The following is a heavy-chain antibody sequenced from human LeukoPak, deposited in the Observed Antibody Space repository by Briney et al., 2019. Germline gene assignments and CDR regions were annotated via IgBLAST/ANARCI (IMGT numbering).Heavy chain of an antibody. Sequence: SETLSLTCAVSGGPISNYYLNWIRQPPGKGLEWIGYINYSGSTNYNPSLKSRVTISIDTSKNQFSLKLSSVTAADTAVYYCARDYFTSYYYYGMDVWGQGTTVTVSS. CDR1: GGPISNYY. J-gene: IGHJ6*02. V-gene: IGHV4-59*01. CDR2: INYSGST. D-gene: IGHD2/OR15-2a*01. CDR3: ARDYFTSYYYYGMDV.